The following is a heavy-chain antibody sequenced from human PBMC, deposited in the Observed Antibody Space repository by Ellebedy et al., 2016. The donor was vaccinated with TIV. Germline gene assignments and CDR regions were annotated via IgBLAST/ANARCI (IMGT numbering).Heavy chain of an antibody. Sequence: ASVKVSXXASGYTFTSYGISWVRQAPGQGLEWMGWISAYNGNTNYAQKLQGRVTMTTDTSTSTAYMELRSLRSDDTAVYYCARDRVGATRFDPWGQGTLVTVSS. V-gene: IGHV1-18*01. CDR3: ARDRVGATRFDP. J-gene: IGHJ5*02. CDR2: ISAYNGNT. D-gene: IGHD1-26*01. CDR1: GYTFTSYG.